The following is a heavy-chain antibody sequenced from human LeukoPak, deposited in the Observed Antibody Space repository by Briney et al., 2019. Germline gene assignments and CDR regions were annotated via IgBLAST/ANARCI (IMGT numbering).Heavy chain of an antibody. CDR2: IYTSGST. V-gene: IGHV4-4*07. Sequence: RSETLSLTGTVSGGSISSYYWSWIRQPAGKGLEWVGRIYTSGSTNYNPSLKSRVTTSVDTSKNQFSLKLSSVTAADTAVYYCAREGPLWFGELLPPPEDYFDYWGQGTLVTVSS. CDR3: AREGPLWFGELLPPPEDYFDY. D-gene: IGHD3-10*01. J-gene: IGHJ4*02. CDR1: GGSISSYY.